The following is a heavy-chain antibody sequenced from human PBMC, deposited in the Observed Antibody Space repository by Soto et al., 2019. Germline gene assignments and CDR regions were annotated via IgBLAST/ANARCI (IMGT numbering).Heavy chain of an antibody. D-gene: IGHD3-10*01. J-gene: IGHJ5*02. CDR1: GGSISSSSYY. V-gene: IGHV4-39*01. CDR3: ARRHPRVYGSGRAFWFDP. Sequence: PSETLSLTCTVSGGSISSSSYYWGWIRQPPGKGLEWIGSIYYSGSTYYNPSLKSRVTISVDTSKNQFSLKLSPVTAADTAVYYCARRHPRVYGSGRAFWFDPWGQGTLVTVSS. CDR2: IYYSGST.